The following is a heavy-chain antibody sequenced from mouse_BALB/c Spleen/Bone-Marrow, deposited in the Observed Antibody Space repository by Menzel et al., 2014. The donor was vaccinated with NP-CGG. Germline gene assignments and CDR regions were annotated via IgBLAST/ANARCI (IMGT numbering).Heavy chain of an antibody. J-gene: IGHJ2*01. Sequence: VKLMESGPGLVKPSQSLSITCTVSGFSLXSYGVHWVRQSPGKGLEWLGVIWSGGSTDYNAAFISRLSISKDNSKSQVFFKMNSLQANDTAIYYCARRKSGKGYFDYWGQGTTLTVSS. CDR1: GFSLXSYG. D-gene: IGHD1-3*01. V-gene: IGHV2-2*02. CDR3: ARRKSGKGYFDY. CDR2: IWSGGST.